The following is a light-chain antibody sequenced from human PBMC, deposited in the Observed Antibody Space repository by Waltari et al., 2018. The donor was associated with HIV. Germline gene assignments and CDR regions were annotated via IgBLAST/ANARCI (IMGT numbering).Light chain of an antibody. CDR1: SSDLGAYNY. J-gene: IGLJ1*01. CDR3: SSYAGSNNPYV. V-gene: IGLV2-8*01. Sequence: QSALTQPPSASASPGQSVTISCTGTSSDLGAYNYVSWYQQHPDKAPKLMIYDVSKRPSGVPDRFSGSKSCNTASLTVSGLQTEDEADYYCSSYAGSNNPYVFGTWTKVTVL. CDR2: DVS.